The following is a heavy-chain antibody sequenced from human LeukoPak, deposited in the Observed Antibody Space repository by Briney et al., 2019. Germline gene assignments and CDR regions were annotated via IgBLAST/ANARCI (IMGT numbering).Heavy chain of an antibody. CDR2: IKQDGSEK. V-gene: IGHV3-7*01. CDR3: AREKEDYYYYYYMDV. CDR1: GFTFSSYE. J-gene: IGHJ6*03. Sequence: GGSLRLSCAASGFTFSSYEMNWVRQAPGKGLEWVANIKQDGSEKYYVDSVKGRFTISRDNAKNSLYLQMNSLRAEDTAVYYCAREKEDYYYYYYMDVWGKGTTVTVSS.